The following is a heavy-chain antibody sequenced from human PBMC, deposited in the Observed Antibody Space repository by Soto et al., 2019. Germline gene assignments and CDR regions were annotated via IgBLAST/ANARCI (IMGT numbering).Heavy chain of an antibody. CDR1: GGSFSGYY. J-gene: IGHJ4*02. D-gene: IGHD3-9*01. CDR2: INHSGST. Sequence: PSETLSLTCAVYGGSFSGYYWSWIRQPPGKGLEWIGEINHSGSTNYNPSLKSRVTISVDTSKNQFSLKLSSVTAADTAVYYCAKDLLRYFDSWGQGTLVTVSS. V-gene: IGHV4-34*01. CDR3: AKDLLRYFDS.